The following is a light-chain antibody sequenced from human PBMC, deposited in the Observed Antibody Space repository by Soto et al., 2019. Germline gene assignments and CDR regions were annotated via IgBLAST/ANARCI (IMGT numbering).Light chain of an antibody. Sequence: EIVLTQSPGTLSLSPGERATLSCRASQSVSSSYLDWYQQQPGQAPRLLIYGASSRATGIPDRFSGSGSGTDFTLTISRLEPEDFAVYYCQQYGSSPPWTFGQGTKVEIK. CDR3: QQYGSSPPWT. CDR1: QSVSSSY. CDR2: GAS. J-gene: IGKJ1*01. V-gene: IGKV3-20*01.